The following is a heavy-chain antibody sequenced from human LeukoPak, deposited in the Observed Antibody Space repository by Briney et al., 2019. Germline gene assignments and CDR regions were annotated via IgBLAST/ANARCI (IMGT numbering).Heavy chain of an antibody. D-gene: IGHD3-10*01. CDR2: IIPIFGTA. CDR1: GGTFSSYA. CDR3: ARASTMVRGRYYYYMDV. V-gene: IGHV1-69*13. J-gene: IGHJ6*03. Sequence: GASVKVSCKASGGTFSSYAISWVRQAPGQGLEWMGGIIPIFGTANYAQKFQGRVTITADESTSTAYMELSSLRSEDTAVYYCARASTMVRGRYYYYMDVWGKGTTVTVSS.